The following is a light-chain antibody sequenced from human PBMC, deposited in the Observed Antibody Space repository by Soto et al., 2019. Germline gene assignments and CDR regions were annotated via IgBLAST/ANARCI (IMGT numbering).Light chain of an antibody. Sequence: ETLLTQSPGTLSLSPGERATLSCRASQSVSANNLAWYQQKPGQPPRLLVYGSSSRATGIPDRFSGSGSGTDFTLTITRLEPEDSAMLYCQQYGNSPLTFGGGTKVDIK. CDR2: GSS. J-gene: IGKJ4*01. CDR3: QQYGNSPLT. CDR1: QSVSANN. V-gene: IGKV3-20*01.